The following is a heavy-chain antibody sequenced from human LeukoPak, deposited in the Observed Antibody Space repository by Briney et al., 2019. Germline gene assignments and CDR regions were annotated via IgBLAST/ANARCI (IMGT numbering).Heavy chain of an antibody. Sequence: ASETLSLTCAVYGGSFSGYYWSWIRQPPGKGLEWIGEINHSGSTNYNPSLKSRVTISVDTSKNQFSLKLSSVTAADTAVYYCARDEVGAAHWGQGTLVTVSS. CDR2: INHSGST. V-gene: IGHV4-34*01. CDR3: ARDEVGAAH. CDR1: GGSFSGYY. D-gene: IGHD1-26*01. J-gene: IGHJ4*02.